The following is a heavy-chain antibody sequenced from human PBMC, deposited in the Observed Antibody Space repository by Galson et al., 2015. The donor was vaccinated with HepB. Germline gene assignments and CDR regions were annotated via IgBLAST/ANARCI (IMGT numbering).Heavy chain of an antibody. CDR1: EFTFSSYW. CDR2: IKQGGSET. J-gene: IGHJ6*02. D-gene: IGHD2-8*01. Sequence: SLRLSCAASEFTFSSYWMSWVRQAPGKGLEWVANIKQGGSETYYVDSVKGRFTISRDNARNSLYLQMNSLRAEDTAVYYCARYGYSHGMDVWGQGTTVTVS. CDR3: ARYGYSHGMDV. V-gene: IGHV3-7*03.